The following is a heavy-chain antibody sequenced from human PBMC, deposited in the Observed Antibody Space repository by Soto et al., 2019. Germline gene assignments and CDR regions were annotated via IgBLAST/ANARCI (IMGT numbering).Heavy chain of an antibody. V-gene: IGHV4-4*07. CDR2: IYTSGST. Sequence: SETLSLTCSVSGTSVSNYYWSWIRQPAGKGLEHIGRIYTSGSTSYDPSLKSRATMSMDTSQTQIYLNLTSVNAAATALYYCAGGRIQLSSAFDYWGKGLQVTVSS. J-gene: IGHJ4*02. CDR3: AGGRIQLSSAFDY. D-gene: IGHD5-18*01. CDR1: GTSVSNYY.